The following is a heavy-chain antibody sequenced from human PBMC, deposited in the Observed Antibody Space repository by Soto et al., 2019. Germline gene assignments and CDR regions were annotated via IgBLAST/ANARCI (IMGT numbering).Heavy chain of an antibody. CDR1: GFTFSSYD. CDR3: ARAQPKTTVTTFGYYYYMDV. Sequence: PGGSLRLSCAASGFTFSSYDMHWVRQATGKGLEWVSAIGTAGDTYYPGSVKGRFTISRENAKNSLYLQMNSLRAGDTAVYYCARAQPKTTVTTFGYYYYMDVWGKGTTVPVSS. V-gene: IGHV3-13*01. D-gene: IGHD4-17*01. CDR2: IGTAGDT. J-gene: IGHJ6*03.